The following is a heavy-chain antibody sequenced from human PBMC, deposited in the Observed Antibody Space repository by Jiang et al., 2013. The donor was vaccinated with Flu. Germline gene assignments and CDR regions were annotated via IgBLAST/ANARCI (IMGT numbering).Heavy chain of an antibody. Sequence: GSFSGYYWSWIRQPPGKGLEWIGEINHSGSTNYNPSLKSRVTISVDTSKNQFSLKLSSVTAADTAVYYCARAGGPDYGDNYWYFDLWGRGTLVTVSS. CDR1: GSFSGYY. D-gene: IGHD4-17*01. CDR2: INHSGST. V-gene: IGHV4-34*01. J-gene: IGHJ2*01. CDR3: ARAGGPDYGDNYWYFDL.